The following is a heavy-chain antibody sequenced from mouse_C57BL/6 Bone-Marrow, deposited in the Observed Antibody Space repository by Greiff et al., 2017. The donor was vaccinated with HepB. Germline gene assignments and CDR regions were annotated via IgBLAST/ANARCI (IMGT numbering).Heavy chain of an antibody. CDR1: GSTFTSYW. D-gene: IGHD2-4*01. V-gene: IGHV1-69*01. J-gene: IGHJ3*01. Sequence: QLQQPGAALVMPGASVKLSCKASGSTFTSYWMHWVKKRPGQGLEWIGEIDPSDSYTNYNQKFKGKSTLTVDKSSSTAYMQLSSLTSEDSAVYYCARSYDDYDGAWFAYWGQGTLVTVSA. CDR2: IDPSDSYT. CDR3: ARSYDDYDGAWFAY.